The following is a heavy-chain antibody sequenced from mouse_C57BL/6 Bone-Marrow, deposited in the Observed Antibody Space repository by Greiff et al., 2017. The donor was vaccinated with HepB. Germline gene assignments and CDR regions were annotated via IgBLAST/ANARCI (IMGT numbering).Heavy chain of an antibody. Sequence: VQLKESGEGLVKPGGSLKLSCAASGFTFSSYAMSWVRQTPEKRLEWVAYISSGGDYIYYADTVKGRFTISRDNARNTLYLQMSSLKSEDTAMYYCTRDRGNSNFDYWGQGTTLTVSS. D-gene: IGHD2-5*01. CDR3: TRDRGNSNFDY. CDR1: GFTFSSYA. V-gene: IGHV5-9-1*02. CDR2: ISSGGDYI. J-gene: IGHJ2*01.